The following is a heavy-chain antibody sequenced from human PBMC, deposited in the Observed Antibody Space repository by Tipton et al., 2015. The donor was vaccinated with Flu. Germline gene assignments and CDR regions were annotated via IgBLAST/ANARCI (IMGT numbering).Heavy chain of an antibody. V-gene: IGHV4-38-2*01. J-gene: IGHJ4*02. CDR3: ARHTGDSVRGVIDY. CDR1: GDYIDSRHY. Sequence: TLSLTCSVSGDYIDSRHYWGWIRQPPGQGLEWIGNIHRSGSAYYSPSLQSRVTMSVDTSKNQFSLRLSSVTAADTAVYYCARHTGDSVRGVIDYWGQGTLVTVSS. D-gene: IGHD3-10*02. CDR2: IHRSGSA.